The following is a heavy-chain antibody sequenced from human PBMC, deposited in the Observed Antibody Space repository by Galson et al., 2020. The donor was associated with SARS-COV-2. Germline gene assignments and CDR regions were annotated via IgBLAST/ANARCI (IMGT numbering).Heavy chain of an antibody. CDR3: ARDGYASGSLDY. Sequence: SETLSLTCTVSGYPISSGYYWGWIRQSPGKGLEWIGNFYHGGSTYHSPSLRSRVTISVDTSKNQFSLKLSSVTAADTAVYFCARDGYASGSLDYWGQGTPVTVSS. V-gene: IGHV4-38-2*02. CDR2: FYHGGST. CDR1: GYPISSGYY. J-gene: IGHJ4*02. D-gene: IGHD3-10*01.